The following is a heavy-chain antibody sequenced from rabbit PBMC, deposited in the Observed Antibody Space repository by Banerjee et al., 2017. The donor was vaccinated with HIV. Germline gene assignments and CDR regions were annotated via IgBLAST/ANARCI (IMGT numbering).Heavy chain of an antibody. CDR3: ARDYSSSHYFNL. D-gene: IGHD1-1*01. V-gene: IGHV1S45*01. CDR1: GFSFSDGYW. J-gene: IGHJ4*01. CDR2: THGSAGYT. Sequence: QEQLEESGGDLVKPEGSLTLTCTASGFSFSDGYWICWVRQAPGKGLEWIACTHGSAGYTRYASWAKGRFTISRSSSTTVTLQMTSLTAADTATYFCARDYSSSHYFNLWGQGTLVTVS.